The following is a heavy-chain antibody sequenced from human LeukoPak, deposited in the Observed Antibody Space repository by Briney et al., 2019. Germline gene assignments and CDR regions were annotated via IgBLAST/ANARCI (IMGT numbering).Heavy chain of an antibody. Sequence: GGTLRLSCAASGCTFSSYSMNRVRQAPGKGLEWVWAINSSSSYIYYADSVTGRFTISRDNAKYSLYLQMTSLRAEDTAVYYCARVGYSYGRNYMDVWGKGTTVTVSS. CDR1: GCTFSSYS. CDR3: ARVGYSYGRNYMDV. V-gene: IGHV3-21*01. CDR2: INSSSSYI. D-gene: IGHD5-18*01. J-gene: IGHJ6*03.